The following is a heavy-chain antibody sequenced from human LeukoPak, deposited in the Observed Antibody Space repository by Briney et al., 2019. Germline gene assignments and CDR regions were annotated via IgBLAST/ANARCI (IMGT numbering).Heavy chain of an antibody. Sequence: PSETLSLTCTVSGDSISSYYWSWIRQSAERGLEWIGRQYTSGNTNYYPSLKGRVTISVDKSKNQFSLNLSSVTAADTAVYYCASDLPMVRGVIIPLIYWGQGILVTVSS. CDR2: QYTSGNT. CDR3: ASDLPMVRGVIIPLIY. V-gene: IGHV4-4*07. CDR1: GDSISSYY. D-gene: IGHD3-10*01. J-gene: IGHJ4*02.